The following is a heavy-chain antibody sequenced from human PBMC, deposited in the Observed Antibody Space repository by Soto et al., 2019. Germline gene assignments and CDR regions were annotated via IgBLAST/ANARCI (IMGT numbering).Heavy chain of an antibody. Sequence: EVQLVESGGGLVQPGGSLRLSCAASGFTVSRNYMSWVRQAPGKGLEWVSVIYSGGSTYYADSVKGRFTISRDNSKNTVYLQMNSLRAEDTAVYYCAREGPGLITRSPNWYFELWGRGTLVTVSS. J-gene: IGHJ2*01. CDR1: GFTVSRNY. V-gene: IGHV3-66*01. CDR2: IYSGGST. CDR3: AREGPGLITRSPNWYFEL. D-gene: IGHD3-22*01.